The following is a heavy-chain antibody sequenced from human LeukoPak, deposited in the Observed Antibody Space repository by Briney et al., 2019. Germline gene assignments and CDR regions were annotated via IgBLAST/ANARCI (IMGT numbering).Heavy chain of an antibody. D-gene: IGHD6-19*01. CDR1: GGTFSSYA. CDR2: IIPIFGTA. J-gene: IGHJ6*03. Sequence: SVKVSCKASGGTFSSYAISWVRQAPGQGLEWMGGIIPIFGTANYAQKFQGRVTITTDESTITAYMELSSLRSEDTAVYYCARESGIAVAGLDYYYMDVWGKGTTVTVSS. V-gene: IGHV1-69*05. CDR3: ARESGIAVAGLDYYYMDV.